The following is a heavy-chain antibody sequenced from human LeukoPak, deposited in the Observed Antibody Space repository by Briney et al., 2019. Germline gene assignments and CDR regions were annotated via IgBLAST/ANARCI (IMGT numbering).Heavy chain of an antibody. J-gene: IGHJ3*02. CDR3: AKGTLYSSSWYGRHPDAFDI. CDR1: GFTFSSYA. D-gene: IGHD6-13*01. V-gene: IGHV3-23*01. CDR2: ISGSGGST. Sequence: GGSLRLSCAASGFTFSSYAMSWVRQAPGKGLEWVSAISGSGGSTYYADSVKGRFTISRDNSKNTLYLQMNSLRAEDTAVYYCAKGTLYSSSWYGRHPDAFDIWGQGTMVTVSS.